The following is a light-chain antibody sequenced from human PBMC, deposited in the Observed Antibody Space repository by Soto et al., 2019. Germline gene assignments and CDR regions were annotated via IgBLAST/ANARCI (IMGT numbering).Light chain of an antibody. CDR2: DAS. J-gene: IGKJ1*01. Sequence: DIQMTQSPSTLSASVGDRVTITCRASQSISAWLAWYQQRPGKAPMLLMYDASSLQSGVPSRFSGSGSGTEFTLTISSLQSEDFAVYYCQQYNNWPKTFGQGTKVDIK. CDR1: QSISAW. CDR3: QQYNNWPKT. V-gene: IGKV1-5*01.